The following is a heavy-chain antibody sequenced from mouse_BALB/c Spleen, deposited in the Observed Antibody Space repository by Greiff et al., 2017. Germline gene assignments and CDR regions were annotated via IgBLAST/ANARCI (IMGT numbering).Heavy chain of an antibody. CDR2: IYPGSGST. CDR1: GYTFTSYW. V-gene: IGHV1S22*01. J-gene: IGHJ2*01. D-gene: IGHD2-10*02. CDR3: TREVWSDY. Sequence: LQQPGSELVRPGASVKLSCKASGYTFTSYWMHWVKQRHGQGLEWIGNIYPGSGSTNYNEKFKSKGTLTVDTSSSTAYMHLSSLTSEDSAVYYCTREVWSDYWGQGTTLTVSS.